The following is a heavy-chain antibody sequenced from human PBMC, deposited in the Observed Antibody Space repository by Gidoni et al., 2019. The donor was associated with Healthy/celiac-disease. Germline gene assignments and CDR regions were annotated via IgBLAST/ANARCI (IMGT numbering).Heavy chain of an antibody. V-gene: IGHV3-21*02. CDR3: ARDLEMQWLVD. CDR2: IGSRSSDI. Sequence: EVQLVESGGGLVKPGGSLRLSCAVSGFTFSSYSMNWVREAPGKGLEWFSFIGSRSSDISYADSVKGRLTISRENAKNALYLQMNSLRAEDTAVYYCARDLEMQWLVDGGQGTLVTVSS. D-gene: IGHD6-19*01. CDR1: GFTFSSYS. J-gene: IGHJ4*02.